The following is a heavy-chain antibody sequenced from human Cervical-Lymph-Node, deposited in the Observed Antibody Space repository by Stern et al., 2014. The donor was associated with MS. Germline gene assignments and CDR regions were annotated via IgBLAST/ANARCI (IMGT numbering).Heavy chain of an antibody. D-gene: IGHD6-6*01. CDR3: ARAAYSTSSYNY. CDR2: IIPIFGTA. V-gene: IGHV1-69*01. Sequence: VQLVQSGAEVKKPGSSVKVSCKASGGTFNTNVISWVRQAPGQGLEWMGGIIPIFGTALYAQKFQGRVTITANESKRADYMELSSLRSEDTAVYYCARAAYSTSSYNYWGQGTLVIVSS. J-gene: IGHJ4*02. CDR1: GGTFNTNV.